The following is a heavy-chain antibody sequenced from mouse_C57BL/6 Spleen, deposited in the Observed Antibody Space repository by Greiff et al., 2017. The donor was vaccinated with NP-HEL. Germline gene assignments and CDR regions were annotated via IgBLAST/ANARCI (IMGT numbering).Heavy chain of an antibody. D-gene: IGHD1-1*01. Sequence: VQLKESEGGLVQPGSSMKLSCTASGFTFSDYYMAWVRQVPEKGLEWVANINYDGSSTYYLDSLKSRFIISRDNAKNILYLQMSSLKSEDTATYYCAGDYYGSSYGAMNYWGHGTSVTVSS. V-gene: IGHV5-16*01. J-gene: IGHJ4*01. CDR1: GFTFSDYY. CDR3: AGDYYGSSYGAMNY. CDR2: INYDGSST.